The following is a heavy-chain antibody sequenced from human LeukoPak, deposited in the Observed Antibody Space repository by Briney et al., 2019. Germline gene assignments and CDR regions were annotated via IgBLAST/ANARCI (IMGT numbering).Heavy chain of an antibody. CDR1: GYTFTSYY. J-gene: IGHJ4*02. V-gene: IGHV1-46*01. CDR2: TNPAGGST. Sequence: GASVKVSCKASGYTFTSYYIHWVRQAPGQGLEWMGITNPAGGSTTYAQKFQGSRLTLTRDTSTSTVYMELSSLRSEDTAVYYCARGRGVHDSHTYDYFDYWGQGSLVTVSS. D-gene: IGHD3-22*01. CDR3: ARGRGVHDSHTYDYFDY.